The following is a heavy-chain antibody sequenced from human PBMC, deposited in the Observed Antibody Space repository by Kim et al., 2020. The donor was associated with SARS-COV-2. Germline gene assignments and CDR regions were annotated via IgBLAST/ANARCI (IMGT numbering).Heavy chain of an antibody. Sequence: SETLSLTCSVSGGSISSSSYYWGWIRQPPGKGLEWIGSIYYSGSTYYNPSLKSRVTISVDSSKNQFSLKVRFVTAADTAVYFCARQRWLDDAYDIWGQGT. CDR3: ARQRWLDDAYDI. CDR1: GGSISSSSYY. D-gene: IGHD6-19*01. V-gene: IGHV4-39*01. CDR2: IYYSGST. J-gene: IGHJ3*02.